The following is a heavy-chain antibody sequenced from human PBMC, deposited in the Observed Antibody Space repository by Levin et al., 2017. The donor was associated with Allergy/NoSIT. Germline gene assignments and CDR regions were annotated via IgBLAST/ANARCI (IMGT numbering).Heavy chain of an antibody. V-gene: IGHV5-51*01. D-gene: IGHD5-24*01. Sequence: PGGSLRLSCKASGYSFRSYWIGWVRQMPGKGLEWMGIIYGGDSDTRYSPSFQGQVTISADKSITTAYLQWNSLRASDTAIYYCARRDAYNFWSFDYWGQGTLVTVSS. J-gene: IGHJ4*02. CDR3: ARRDAYNFWSFDY. CDR2: IYGGDSDT. CDR1: GYSFRSYW.